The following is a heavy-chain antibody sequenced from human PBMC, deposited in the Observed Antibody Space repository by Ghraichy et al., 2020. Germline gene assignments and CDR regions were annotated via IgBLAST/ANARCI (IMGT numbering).Heavy chain of an antibody. V-gene: IGHV3-23*01. D-gene: IGHD2-21*02. CDR3: AKEKCGGDCYPQGFDS. J-gene: IGHJ4*02. CDR1: GFTFSTYA. CDR2: IGHSRGDT. Sequence: GGSLRLSCAASGFTFSTYAMSWVRQAPGRGLEWVSAIGHSRGDTYYADSVKGRFTISRDNSKNTLYLQMNSLRAEDTAVYYCAKEKCGGDCYPQGFDSWGQGTLVTVSS.